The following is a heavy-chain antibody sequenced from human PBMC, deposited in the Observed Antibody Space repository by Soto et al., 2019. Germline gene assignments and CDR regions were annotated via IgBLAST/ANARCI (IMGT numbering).Heavy chain of an antibody. J-gene: IGHJ3*01. CDR1: GFTFSSYS. Sequence: EVQLVESGGGLVKPGGSLRLSCAASGFTFSSYSMNWVRQAPGKGLEWVSAISSSGGYIYYADSVKGRFTISRDNAKNSMYRQMNSLRAEYTSVYYCARDGRSAICPHAFDVWGQGTMVTVSS. CDR2: ISSSGGYI. V-gene: IGHV3-21*01. D-gene: IGHD2-15*01. CDR3: ARDGRSAICPHAFDV.